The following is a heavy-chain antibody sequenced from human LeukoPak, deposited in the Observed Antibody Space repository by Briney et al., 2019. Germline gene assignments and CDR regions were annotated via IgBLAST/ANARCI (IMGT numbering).Heavy chain of an antibody. D-gene: IGHD3-22*01. V-gene: IGHV1-2*06. CDR2: INPNSGGT. CDR1: GYTFTGYY. J-gene: IGHJ5*02. CDR3: ARLRPTYYYDRGWFDP. Sequence: ASVKVSCKASGYTFTGYYMHWVRQAPGQGLEWMGRINPNSGGTNYAQKFQGRVTMTRDTSTSTVYMELSSLRSEDTAVYYCARLRPTYYYDRGWFDPWGQGTLVTVSS.